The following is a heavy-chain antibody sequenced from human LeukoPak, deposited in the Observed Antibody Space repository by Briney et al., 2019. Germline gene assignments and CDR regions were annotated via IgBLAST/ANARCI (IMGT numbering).Heavy chain of an antibody. CDR1: GDSISSYY. CDR3: ARRVAVTARYYFDF. Sequence: SETLSLTCTVSGDSISSYYWSWIRQPPGKGLEWIGYIYYSGSTDYNPSLKSRVTISVDTSKNQFSLKLNSVTAADTAVYFCARRVAVTARYYFDFWGQGTLVTVSS. J-gene: IGHJ4*02. V-gene: IGHV4-59*08. D-gene: IGHD6-19*01. CDR2: IYYSGST.